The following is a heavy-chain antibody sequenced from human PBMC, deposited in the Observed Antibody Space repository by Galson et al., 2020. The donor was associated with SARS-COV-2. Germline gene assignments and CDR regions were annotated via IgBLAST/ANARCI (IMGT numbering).Heavy chain of an antibody. CDR1: GGSINNYY. CDR2: IYWRGTT. Sequence: SETLSLTCSVSGGSINNYYWSWIRQSPGKGLEWIGYIYWRGTTNYNPSLKSRVTISLATSENQFSLKLTSTTAADTAVYYCARSGHTTESCYDYYYYSMDVWGKGTTVTISS. D-gene: IGHD2-15*01. V-gene: IGHV4-59*01. J-gene: IGHJ6*03. CDR3: ARSGHTTESCYDYYYYSMDV.